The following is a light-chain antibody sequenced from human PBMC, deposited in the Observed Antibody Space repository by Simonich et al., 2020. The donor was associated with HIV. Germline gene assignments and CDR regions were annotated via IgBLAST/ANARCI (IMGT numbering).Light chain of an antibody. CDR1: QGIASY. CDR3: QHLNSFLPLT. CDR2: RAS. Sequence: DIQLTQSPSFLSASVGDRVTITCRASQGIASYLTWYQQKPGKAPKLLIYRASTLQSVIPSRFSGSGSGTEFALTISSLQPEDFATYYCQHLNSFLPLTFGGGTKVEIK. J-gene: IGKJ4*01. V-gene: IGKV1-9*01.